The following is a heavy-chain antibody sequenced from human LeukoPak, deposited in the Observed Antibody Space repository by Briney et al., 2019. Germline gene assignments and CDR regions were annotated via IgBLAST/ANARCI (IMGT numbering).Heavy chain of an antibody. CDR1: GSTFSSYW. Sequence: PGGSLRLSCAASGSTFSSYWMSWVPQAPGKGLEWVANIKQDGSEKYYVVSVKGRFTISRDNAKNSLYLQMNSLRAEDTAVYYCARGSSGYYPNWFDPWGQGTLVTVSS. CDR2: IKQDGSEK. V-gene: IGHV3-7*01. D-gene: IGHD3-22*01. J-gene: IGHJ5*02. CDR3: ARGSSGYYPNWFDP.